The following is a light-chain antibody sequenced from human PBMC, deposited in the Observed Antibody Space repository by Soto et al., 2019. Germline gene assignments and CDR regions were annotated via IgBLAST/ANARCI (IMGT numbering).Light chain of an antibody. V-gene: IGLV8-61*01. Sequence: QAVVTQEPSFSVSPGGTVTLTCGLSSGSVSTSYYPSWYQQTPGQAPRMLIYSTNARSSGVPDRFSASILGNKAALTITGAQADDDSDYYCVLYMGGGIWVFGGGTKVTVL. CDR3: VLYMGGGIWV. CDR2: STN. CDR1: SGSVSTSYY. J-gene: IGLJ3*02.